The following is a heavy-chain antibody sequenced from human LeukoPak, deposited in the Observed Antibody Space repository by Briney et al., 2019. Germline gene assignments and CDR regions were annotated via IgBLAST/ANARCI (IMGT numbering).Heavy chain of an antibody. V-gene: IGHV5-51*01. CDR1: GSSFTSYW. J-gene: IGHJ5*02. CDR3: ARHNSWFDP. Sequence: GDSRKFSGKAFGSSFTSYWIGWVRQLPGKGLELMGIIYPGDSDTRYSPSFQGQVTISADKSISTAYLQWSSLKASDTAMYYCARHNSWFDPWGQGTLVTVSS. CDR2: IYPGDSDT.